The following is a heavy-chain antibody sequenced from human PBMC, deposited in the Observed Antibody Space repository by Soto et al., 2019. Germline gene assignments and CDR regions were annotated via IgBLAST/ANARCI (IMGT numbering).Heavy chain of an antibody. CDR2: IYYSGST. D-gene: IGHD3-10*01. J-gene: IGHJ6*02. CDR3: ARDWAWFGVMAYYYGMDV. CDR1: GGSISSGDYY. Sequence: QVQLQESGPGLVKPSQTLSLTCTVSGGSISSGDYYWSWIRQPPGKGLEWIGYIYYSGSTDYNPSLKSRVTISVDTSKNQFSLKLSSVTAADTAVYYCARDWAWFGVMAYYYGMDVWGQGTTVTVSS. V-gene: IGHV4-30-4*01.